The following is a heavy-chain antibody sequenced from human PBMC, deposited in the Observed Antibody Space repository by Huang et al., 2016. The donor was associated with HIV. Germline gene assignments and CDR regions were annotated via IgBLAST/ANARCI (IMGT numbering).Heavy chain of an antibody. Sequence: QVQLVPSGAEVKTPGSSVKVSCKASGGTFSKYAISWVRQAPGQGLEGRGGIIHMFGPPNYARKFQGRVTITADDSTSTTYVEVRSLRSEDTALYYCARGQLGSYGDYDVLYWGQGTLVTVSS. CDR3: ARGQLGSYGDYDVLY. J-gene: IGHJ4*02. CDR1: GGTFSKYA. D-gene: IGHD4-17*01. CDR2: IIHMFGPP. V-gene: IGHV1-69*13.